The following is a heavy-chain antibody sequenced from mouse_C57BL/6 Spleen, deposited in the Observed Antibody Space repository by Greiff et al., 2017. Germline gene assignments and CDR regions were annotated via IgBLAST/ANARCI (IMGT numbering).Heavy chain of an antibody. V-gene: IGHV1-42*01. CDR1: GYSFTGYY. CDR3: ASTRATPFAY. J-gene: IGHJ3*01. Sequence: EVKLVESGPELVKPGASVKISCKASGYSFTGYYMNWVKQSPEKSLEWIGEINPSTGGTTYNQKFKAKATLTVDKSSSTAYMQLKSLTSEDSAVYYCASTRATPFAYWGQGTLVTVSA. CDR2: INPSTGGT. D-gene: IGHD3-1*01.